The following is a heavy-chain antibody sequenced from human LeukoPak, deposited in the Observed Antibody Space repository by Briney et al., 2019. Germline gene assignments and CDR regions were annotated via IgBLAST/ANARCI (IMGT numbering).Heavy chain of an antibody. CDR2: VTGKASGGTT. CDR1: GFTFGDYA. V-gene: IGHV3-49*03. CDR3: TREYGDLPFDY. D-gene: IGHD4-17*01. Sequence: GGSLRLSCTASGFTFGDYAMSWFRQAPGKGLEWVGFVTGKASGGTTEYAASVKGRFTISRDDSKSIAYLQMNSLKTEDTAVYYCTREYGDLPFDYWGQGTLVTVSS. J-gene: IGHJ4*02.